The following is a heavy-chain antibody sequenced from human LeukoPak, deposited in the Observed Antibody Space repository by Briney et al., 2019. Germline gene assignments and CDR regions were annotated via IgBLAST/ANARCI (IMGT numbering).Heavy chain of an antibody. J-gene: IGHJ4*02. CDR3: ARPHFGELLIDY. D-gene: IGHD3-10*01. V-gene: IGHV3-48*04. CDR2: IASSSGTI. Sequence: GGSLRLSCAASGFTFTSYSMNWVRQAPGKGLEWISYIASSSGTIYYADSVKGRFTISRDNAKNSLYLQMNSLRAEDTAVYYCARPHFGELLIDYWGQGTLVTVSS. CDR1: GFTFTSYS.